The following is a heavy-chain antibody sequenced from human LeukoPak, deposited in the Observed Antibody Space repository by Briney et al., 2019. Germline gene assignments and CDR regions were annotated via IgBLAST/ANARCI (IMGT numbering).Heavy chain of an antibody. CDR2: ISYDGSNK. D-gene: IGHD3-16*01. J-gene: IGHJ4*02. V-gene: IGHV3-30*04. CDR3: ARDSPRGELWHYYFDY. CDR1: GFTFSSYA. Sequence: PGRSLRLSCAASGFTFSSYAMHWVRQAPGKGLEWVAVISYDGSNKYYADSVKGRFTISRDNSKNTLYLRMNSLRAEDTAVYYCARDSPRGELWHYYFDYWGQGTLVTVSS.